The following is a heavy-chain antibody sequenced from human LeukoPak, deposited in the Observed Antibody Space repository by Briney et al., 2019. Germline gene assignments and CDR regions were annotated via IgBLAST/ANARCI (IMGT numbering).Heavy chain of an antibody. J-gene: IGHJ4*02. Sequence: GGSLRLSCAASGFTFGSYWMSWVRQAPGKGLEWVANIKQDGSEKYYVDSVKGRFTISRDNAKNSLYLQMNSLRAEDTAVYYCARTRSYYYDSSGYPDDYWGQGTLVTVSS. V-gene: IGHV3-7*01. CDR2: IKQDGSEK. D-gene: IGHD3-22*01. CDR3: ARTRSYYYDSSGYPDDY. CDR1: GFTFGSYW.